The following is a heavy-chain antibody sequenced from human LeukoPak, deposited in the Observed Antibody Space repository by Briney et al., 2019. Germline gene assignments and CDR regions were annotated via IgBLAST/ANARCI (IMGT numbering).Heavy chain of an antibody. Sequence: GESLRLSCAASGFTFSSYSMNWVRQAPGKGLEWVSSISSSSSYIYYADSVKGRFAISRDNAKNSLYLQMNSLRAEDTAVYYCARDGTNWNYAYWGQGTLVTVSS. J-gene: IGHJ4*02. V-gene: IGHV3-21*01. CDR1: GFTFSSYS. D-gene: IGHD1-7*01. CDR3: ARDGTNWNYAY. CDR2: ISSSSSYI.